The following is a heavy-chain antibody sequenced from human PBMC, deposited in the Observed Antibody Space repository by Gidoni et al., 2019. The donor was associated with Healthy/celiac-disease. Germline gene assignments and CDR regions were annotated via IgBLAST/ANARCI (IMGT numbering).Heavy chain of an antibody. V-gene: IGHV4-34*01. J-gene: IGHJ5*02. D-gene: IGHD6-13*01. Sequence: QVQLQQWGAGLLKPSETLSLTCAVYGGSFSGYYWSRIRQPPGKGLEWIGEINHSGSTNYNPSLKSRVTISVNTSKNQFSLKLSSVTAADTAVYYCARGRGSSWYLGWFDPWGQGTLVTVSS. CDR3: ARGRGSSWYLGWFDP. CDR1: GGSFSGYY. CDR2: INHSGST.